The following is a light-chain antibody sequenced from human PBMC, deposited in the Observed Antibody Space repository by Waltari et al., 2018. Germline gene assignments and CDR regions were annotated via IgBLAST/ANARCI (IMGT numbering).Light chain of an antibody. Sequence: QSALTQPRSVSGSPGQSVTISCTGTRSDVGAYDYVSWYQQRPGKAPKRVIYDGTERPPWVPDRLSGSKSDNKASLTISGLQADDEADYYCCSYAGRYTNYVFGSGTKVTVL. CDR3: CSYAGRYTNYV. J-gene: IGLJ1*01. CDR2: DGT. CDR1: RSDVGAYDY. V-gene: IGLV2-11*01.